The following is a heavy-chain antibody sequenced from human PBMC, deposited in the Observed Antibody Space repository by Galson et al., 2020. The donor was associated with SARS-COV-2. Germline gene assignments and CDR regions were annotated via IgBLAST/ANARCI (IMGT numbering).Heavy chain of an antibody. D-gene: IGHD6-19*01. Sequence: SETLSLTCAVYGGSFSGYYWSWIRQPPGKGLEWIGEINHSGSTNYNPSLKSRVTISVDTSKNQFSLKLSSVTAADTAVYYCARATSSGWFLRPFDYWGQGTLVTVSS. CDR2: INHSGST. V-gene: IGHV4-34*01. J-gene: IGHJ4*02. CDR1: GGSFSGYY. CDR3: ARATSSGWFLRPFDY.